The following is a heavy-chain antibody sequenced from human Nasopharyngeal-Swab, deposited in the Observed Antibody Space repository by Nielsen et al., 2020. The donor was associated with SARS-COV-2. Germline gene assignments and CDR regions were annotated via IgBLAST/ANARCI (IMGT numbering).Heavy chain of an antibody. CDR1: GGSISSGGYY. Sequence: SETLSLTCTVSGGSISSGGYYWSWVRQHPGKGLEWIGYIYYSGSTYYNPSLKSRVTISVDTSKNQFSLKLNSVTAADTAVHYCARKRASWTVAGGYFDLWGRGTLVTVSS. D-gene: IGHD4-23*01. J-gene: IGHJ2*01. CDR2: IYYSGST. CDR3: ARKRASWTVAGGYFDL. V-gene: IGHV4-31*03.